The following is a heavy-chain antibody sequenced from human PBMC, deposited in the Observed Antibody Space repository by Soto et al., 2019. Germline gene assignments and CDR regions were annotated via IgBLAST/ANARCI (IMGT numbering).Heavy chain of an antibody. CDR3: AREALRGYGYYFDS. Sequence: SETLSLTCTVSGGPISSGDYYWSWIRQPPGKGLEWIGYMFYRGSADYNPSLKSRVSISVDTSKNQFSLELTSVTAADTAVYHCAREALRGYGYYFDSWGQGTLVTVSS. J-gene: IGHJ4*02. CDR2: MFYRGSA. CDR1: GGPISSGDYY. V-gene: IGHV4-30-4*01. D-gene: IGHD5-12*01.